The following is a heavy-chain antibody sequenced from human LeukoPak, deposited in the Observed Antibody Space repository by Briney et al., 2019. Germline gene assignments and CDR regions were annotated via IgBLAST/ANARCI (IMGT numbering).Heavy chain of an antibody. CDR1: GFTFDDYG. V-gene: IGHV3-20*04. CDR3: ARDHHRRHYDSQARDTFDI. Sequence: GGSLRLSCAASGFTFDDYGMSWVRQAPGKGLEWVSGINWNGGSTGYADSVKGRFTISRDNAKNSLYLQMNSLRAEDTAVYYCARDHHRRHYDSQARDTFDIWSQGTMVTVSS. CDR2: INWNGGST. J-gene: IGHJ3*02. D-gene: IGHD3-22*01.